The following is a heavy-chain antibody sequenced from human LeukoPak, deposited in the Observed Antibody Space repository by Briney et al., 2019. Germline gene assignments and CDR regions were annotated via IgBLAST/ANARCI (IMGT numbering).Heavy chain of an antibody. Sequence: GGSLRLSCAASGFTFRSNAMSWVRQAPGKGLEWVSAISGSGRSTYYADSVKGRFTISRDNSKNTLYLQMNSLRAEGTAIYYCAKDEGTSVDGDYFDYWGQGTLVTVSS. D-gene: IGHD3-10*01. CDR1: GFTFRSNA. CDR2: ISGSGRST. V-gene: IGHV3-23*01. CDR3: AKDEGTSVDGDYFDY. J-gene: IGHJ4*02.